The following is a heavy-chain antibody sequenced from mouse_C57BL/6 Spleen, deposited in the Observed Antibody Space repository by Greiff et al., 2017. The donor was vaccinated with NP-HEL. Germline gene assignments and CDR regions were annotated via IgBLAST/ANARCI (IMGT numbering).Heavy chain of an antibody. CDR3: ARSYDSRYYARDY. Sequence: QVQLQQPGAELVMPGASVKLSCKASGYTFTSYWMHWVKQRPGQGLEWIGEIDPSDSYTNYNQKFKGKSTLTVDKSSSTAYMQLSSLTSEDSAVFYCARSYDSRYYARDYWGKGTSVTVSS. D-gene: IGHD1-1*01. CDR1: GYTFTSYW. J-gene: IGHJ4*01. V-gene: IGHV1-69*01. CDR2: IDPSDSYT.